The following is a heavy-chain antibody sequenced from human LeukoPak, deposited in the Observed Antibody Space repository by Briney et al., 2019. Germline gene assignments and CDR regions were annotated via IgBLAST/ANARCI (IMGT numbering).Heavy chain of an antibody. CDR3: AKDARMITMIVVVITSGPDYFDY. J-gene: IGHJ4*02. Sequence: GGSLRLSCAASGFTFSSYAMSWVRQAPGNGLEWVSAISGSGGSTYYADSVKGRFTISRDNSKNTLYLQMNSLRAEDTAVYYCAKDARMITMIVVVITSGPDYFDYWGQGTLVTVSS. CDR2: ISGSGGST. CDR1: GFTFSSYA. V-gene: IGHV3-23*01. D-gene: IGHD3-22*01.